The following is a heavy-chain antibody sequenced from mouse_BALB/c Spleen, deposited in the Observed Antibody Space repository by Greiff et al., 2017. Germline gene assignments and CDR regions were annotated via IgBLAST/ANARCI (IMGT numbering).Heavy chain of an antibody. V-gene: IGHV14-3*02. Sequence: EVQLQQSGAELVKPGASVKLSCTASGFNIKDTYMHWVKQRPEQGLEWIGRIDPANGNTKYDPKFQGKATITADTSSNTAYLQLSSLTSEDTAVYYCAREEAYYRYYYAMDYWGQGTSVTVSS. CDR1: GFNIKDTY. CDR2: IDPANGNT. J-gene: IGHJ4*01. CDR3: AREEAYYRYYYAMDY. D-gene: IGHD2-14*01.